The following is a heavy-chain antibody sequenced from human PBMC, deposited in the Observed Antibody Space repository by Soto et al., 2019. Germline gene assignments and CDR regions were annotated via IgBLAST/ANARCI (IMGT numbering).Heavy chain of an antibody. CDR2: INPANGNT. Sequence: QVQLVQSGAEVKKPGASVKISCQASGFTFSDTLINWVRQGPGQRLEWMGWINPANGNTRYSESFQGRVSISSLSSAPPVYLALSDLTSEDTAGYSRARAMLNGRPRGNYAFDGLGQGAMITVSS. D-gene: IGHD1-26*01. CDR3: ARAMLNGRPRGNYAFDG. J-gene: IGHJ3*01. CDR1: GFTFSDTL. V-gene: IGHV1-3*01.